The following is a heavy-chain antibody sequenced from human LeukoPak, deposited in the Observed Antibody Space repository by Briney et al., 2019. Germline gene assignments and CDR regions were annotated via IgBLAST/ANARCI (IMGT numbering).Heavy chain of an antibody. CDR2: IHYSGST. CDR1: GGSISSYY. V-gene: IGHV4-59*01. CDR3: ARVRDRSSYFYDLDY. J-gene: IGHJ4*02. Sequence: SEILSLTCTVSGGSISSYYWSWIRQPPGKGLEWIGCIHYSGSTNYNPSLKSRVTISVDTSKNQFSLKLSSVTAADTAVYYCARVRDRSSYFYDLDYWGQGTLVTVSS. D-gene: IGHD3-22*01.